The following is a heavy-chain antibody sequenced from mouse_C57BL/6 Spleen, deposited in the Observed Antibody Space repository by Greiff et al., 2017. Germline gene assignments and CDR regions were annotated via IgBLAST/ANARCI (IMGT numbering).Heavy chain of an antibody. V-gene: IGHV1-55*01. J-gene: IGHJ3*01. Sequence: QVQLQQPGAELVKPGASVKMSCKASGYTFTSYWITWVQQRPGQGLEWIGDIYPGSGSTNYNEKFKGKATLTVDTSASTAYMQLSSLTSEDSAVYYCAREELRLRFFAYWGQGTLVTVSA. CDR2: IYPGSGST. CDR3: AREELRLRFFAY. D-gene: IGHD3-2*02. CDR1: GYTFTSYW.